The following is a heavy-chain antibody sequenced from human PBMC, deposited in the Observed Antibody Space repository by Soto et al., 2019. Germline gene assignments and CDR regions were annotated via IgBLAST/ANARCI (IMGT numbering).Heavy chain of an antibody. J-gene: IGHJ4*02. CDR1: GVSFSTRGVG. Sequence: QITLKESGPTLVKPRQTLTLTCTSSGVSFSTRGVGVGWFRQPPGRALEGLALIYWDEDKRYSPSLQNRLTITKDTSKTQVVLTITNMDPVDTATYYCAHRPYGYKYYFDYWGQGTLVTVSS. D-gene: IGHD5-18*01. CDR2: IYWDEDK. CDR3: AHRPYGYKYYFDY. V-gene: IGHV2-5*02.